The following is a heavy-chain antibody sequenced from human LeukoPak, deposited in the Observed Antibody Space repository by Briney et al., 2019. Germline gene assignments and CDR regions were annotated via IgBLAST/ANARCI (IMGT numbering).Heavy chain of an antibody. J-gene: IGHJ4*02. CDR1: GYTFTSYD. D-gene: IGHD3-9*01. V-gene: IGHV1-8*01. CDR3: ARMGFHYDILTGYYTAPYDY. Sequence: GASVKVSSKASGYTFTSYDINWVRQATEQGLEWRGWMNPNIGNTSYAQKLQGRVTMTRNSSISTVYMELRSLRSEDTAVYYCARMGFHYDILTGYYTAPYDYWGQGTLVTVSS. CDR2: MNPNIGNT.